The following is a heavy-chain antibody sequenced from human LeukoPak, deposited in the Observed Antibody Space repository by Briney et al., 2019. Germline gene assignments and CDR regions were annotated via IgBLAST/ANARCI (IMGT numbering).Heavy chain of an antibody. CDR3: AREAPYSSGWYDY. J-gene: IGHJ4*02. V-gene: IGHV3-11*01. CDR2: ISSSGSTK. D-gene: IGHD6-19*01. CDR1: GFTFSDYY. Sequence: PGGSLRLSGAASGFTFSDYYMSWLRQAPGKGLEWVSYISSSGSTKYYADSVKGRFTISRDNAKNSLYLQMNSLRAEDTAVYYCAREAPYSSGWYDYWGQGTLVTVSS.